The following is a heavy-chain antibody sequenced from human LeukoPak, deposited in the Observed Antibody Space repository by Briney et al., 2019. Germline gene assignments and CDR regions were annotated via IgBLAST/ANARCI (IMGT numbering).Heavy chain of an antibody. Sequence: SVKVSCKASGGTFSSYAISWVRQAPGQGLEWMGGIIPIFGTANYAQKFQGRVTVTADESTSTAYMELSSLRSEDTAVYYCAGLSPDIVVVPAAIPYYYYGMDVWGKGTTVTVSS. CDR1: GGTFSSYA. CDR2: IIPIFGTA. J-gene: IGHJ6*04. CDR3: AGLSPDIVVVPAAIPYYYYGMDV. D-gene: IGHD2-2*02. V-gene: IGHV1-69*13.